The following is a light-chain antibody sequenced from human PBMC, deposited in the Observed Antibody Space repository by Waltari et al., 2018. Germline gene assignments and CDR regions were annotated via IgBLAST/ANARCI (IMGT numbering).Light chain of an antibody. CDR2: SND. CDR3: AVWDVSLNGFYV. Sequence: QSVLAQPPSASGTPGQRVTISCSGSSSNIGSDPVHRSQQFPGTAPKLLIHSNDQRPSGVPDRFSGSKSGTSASLAISGLQSEDEADYYCAVWDVSLNGFYVFGTGTKVTVL. J-gene: IGLJ1*01. V-gene: IGLV1-44*01. CDR1: SSNIGSDP.